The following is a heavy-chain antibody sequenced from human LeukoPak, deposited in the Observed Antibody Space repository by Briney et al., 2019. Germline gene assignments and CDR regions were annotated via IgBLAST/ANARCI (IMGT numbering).Heavy chain of an antibody. D-gene: IGHD1-14*01. CDR1: GASVSGHY. J-gene: IGHJ3*02. V-gene: IGHV4-59*02. Sequence: KPSETLSLTCSVSGASVSGHYLTWIRQPPGKGLEWIGYISYIGSTNYSPSLKSRLTISVDTSKNQFSLKLSSVTAADTAIYYCATDKISINAFDMWGQGTMVTVSS. CDR3: ATDKISINAFDM. CDR2: ISYIGST.